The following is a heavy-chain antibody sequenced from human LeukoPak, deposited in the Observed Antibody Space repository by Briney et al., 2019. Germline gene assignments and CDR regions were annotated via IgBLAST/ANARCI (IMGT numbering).Heavy chain of an antibody. J-gene: IGHJ5*02. Sequence: PSQTLSLTSTVSGGSISSGSYYWSWIRQPAGKGLEWIGRIYTSGSTNYNPSLKSRVTISVDTSKNQFSLKLSSVTAADTAVYYCASTVTGPWGQGTLVTVSS. V-gene: IGHV4-61*02. CDR2: IYTSGST. CDR1: GGSISSGSYY. CDR3: ASTVTGP. D-gene: IGHD4-17*01.